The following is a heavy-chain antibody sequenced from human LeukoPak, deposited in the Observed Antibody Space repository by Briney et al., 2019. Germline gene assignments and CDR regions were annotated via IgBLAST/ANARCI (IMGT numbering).Heavy chain of an antibody. V-gene: IGHV1-18*01. D-gene: IGHD3-16*02. J-gene: IGHJ6*02. CDR1: GYTFTSYG. Sequence: ASVKVSCKASGYTFTSYGISWVRQAPGQGLEWMGWISAYNGNTNYAQKLQGRVTMTTDTSTSTAYMELRSLRSDDAAVYYCARGPRIMTTFGGVIALPTYYYYGMDVWGQGTTVTVSS. CDR2: ISAYNGNT. CDR3: ARGPRIMTTFGGVIALPTYYYYGMDV.